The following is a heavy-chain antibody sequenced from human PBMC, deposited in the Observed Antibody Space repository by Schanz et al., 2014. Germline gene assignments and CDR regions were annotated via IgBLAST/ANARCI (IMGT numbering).Heavy chain of an antibody. CDR3: ARDSRPKYDFLTAYYSIDY. D-gene: IGHD3-9*01. CDR2: IRSSGSYI. J-gene: IGHJ4*02. CDR1: EFTLRSYK. V-gene: IGHV3-21*01. Sequence: EVQLVESGGGLVKPGGSLRLSCEASEFTLRSYKMNWVRQAPGKGLEWVSSIRSSGSYIHYADSVKGRITISRDNAKNTLYLQMNSLRAEDTAVYYCARDSRPKYDFLTAYYSIDYWGQGTLVTVSS.